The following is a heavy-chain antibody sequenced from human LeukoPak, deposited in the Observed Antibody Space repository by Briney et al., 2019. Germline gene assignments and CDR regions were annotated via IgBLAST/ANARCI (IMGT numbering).Heavy chain of an antibody. D-gene: IGHD5-12*01. CDR1: GVSISSYY. Sequence: PSETLSLTCTVSGVSISSYYWSWIRQPPGKGLEWIGYIYYSGSTNYNPSLKSRITISVDTSKNQFSLKLSSVTAADTAVYYCASIGNSGYDYPNYWGQGTLVTVSS. V-gene: IGHV4-59*08. J-gene: IGHJ4*02. CDR2: IYYSGST. CDR3: ASIGNSGYDYPNY.